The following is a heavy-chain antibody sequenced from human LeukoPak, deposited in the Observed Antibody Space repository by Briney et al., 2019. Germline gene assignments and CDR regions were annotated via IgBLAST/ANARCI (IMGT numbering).Heavy chain of an antibody. Sequence: SVKVSCKASGGTFSSYAISWVRQAPGQGLEWMGRIIPILGIANYAQKFQGRVTITADKSTSTAYMELSSLRSEDTAVYYCARTPHWSGYSTPYYFDYWGQGTLVTVSS. D-gene: IGHD3-3*01. J-gene: IGHJ4*02. CDR3: ARTPHWSGYSTPYYFDY. V-gene: IGHV1-69*04. CDR1: GGTFSSYA. CDR2: IIPILGIA.